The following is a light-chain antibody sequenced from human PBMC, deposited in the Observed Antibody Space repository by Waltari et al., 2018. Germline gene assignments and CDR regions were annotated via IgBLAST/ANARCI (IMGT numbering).Light chain of an antibody. J-gene: IGKJ1*01. CDR3: QQYYNWLWT. CDR1: QSVSST. CDR2: GAS. Sequence: EIVMTQSPATLSVSLGERATLSCRASQSVSSTLAWYQQRPGQAPRLLIYGASTRANGVPARFSGSGSGTEFTLTISSLQSEDFAIYYCQQYYNWLWTFGQGTKVEIK. V-gene: IGKV3-15*01.